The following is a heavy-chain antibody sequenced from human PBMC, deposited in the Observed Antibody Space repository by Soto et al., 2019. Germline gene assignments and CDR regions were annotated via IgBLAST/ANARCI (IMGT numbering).Heavy chain of an antibody. J-gene: IGHJ4*01. CDR1: GFMFSGYW. CDR3: ASFSGGYFPVGHVR. Sequence: VHLVESGGGLVEPGGSLRLSCEASGFMFSGYWMSWVRQAPGEGLEWVANIKQDGSEIHYLESVEGRFTIFRDNARRSLYLQMNSLRAEDTAVYFCASFSGGYFPVGHVRWGHGTLVVVSS. D-gene: IGHD3-10*01. CDR2: IKQDGSEI. V-gene: IGHV3-7*01.